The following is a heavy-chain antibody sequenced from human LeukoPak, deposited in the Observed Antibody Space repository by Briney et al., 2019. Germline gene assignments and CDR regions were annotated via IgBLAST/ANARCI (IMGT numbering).Heavy chain of an antibody. CDR3: ARWGVGYSYAHNPIDY. CDR2: ISSSGSTI. Sequence: PGGSLRLSCAASGFTFSSYEMNWVRQAPGKGLEWASYISSSGSTIYYADSVQGRFTISRDNAKNSLYLQMNGLRAEDTAVYYCARWGVGYSYAHNPIDYWGQGTLVTVSS. D-gene: IGHD5-18*01. V-gene: IGHV3-48*03. CDR1: GFTFSSYE. J-gene: IGHJ4*02.